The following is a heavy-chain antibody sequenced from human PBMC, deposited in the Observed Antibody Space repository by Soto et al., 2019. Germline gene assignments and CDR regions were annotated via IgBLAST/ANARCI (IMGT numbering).Heavy chain of an antibody. CDR2: IYYSGST. V-gene: IGHV4-30-4*01. J-gene: IGHJ4*02. CDR1: GGSISSGDYY. Sequence: SETLSLTCTVSGGSISSGDYYWSWIRQPPGKGLEWIGYIYYSGSTYYNPSLKSRVTISVDTSKNQFSLKLSSVTAADTAVYYCARGIYYDILTGYPSTHFDYWGQGTLVTVS. CDR3: ARGIYYDILTGYPSTHFDY. D-gene: IGHD3-9*01.